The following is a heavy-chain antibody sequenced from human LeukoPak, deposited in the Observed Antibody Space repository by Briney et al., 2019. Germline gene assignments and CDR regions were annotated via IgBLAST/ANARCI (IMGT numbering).Heavy chain of an antibody. CDR1: GFTFSNYE. CDR3: ARERVAVAGTGGVDYYYYGMDV. Sequence: GGSLRLSCAASGFTFSNYEMNWVRQTPGKGLEWVSYISDHGKSRNYVDSVKGRFTISRDNSKNTLYLQMNSLRAEDTAVYYCARERVAVAGTGGVDYYYYGMDVWGQGTTVTVSS. CDR2: ISDHGKSR. J-gene: IGHJ6*02. D-gene: IGHD6-19*01. V-gene: IGHV3-48*03.